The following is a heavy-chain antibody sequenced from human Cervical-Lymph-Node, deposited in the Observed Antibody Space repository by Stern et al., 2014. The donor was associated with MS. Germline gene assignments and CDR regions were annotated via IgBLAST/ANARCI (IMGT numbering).Heavy chain of an antibody. CDR3: ARSSFSNSSLFDY. J-gene: IGHJ4*02. Sequence: QVPLVESGAEVRKPGTSVKVSCKASGYTFTDYGITWVRQAPGQGLEWMGWISAYNGNTNYAQMLQGRVTMTTDKSTSTAYMELRSLNSDDTAIYFCARSSFSNSSLFDYWGQGTLLTVSS. CDR1: GYTFTDYG. CDR2: ISAYNGNT. V-gene: IGHV1-18*01. D-gene: IGHD6-6*01.